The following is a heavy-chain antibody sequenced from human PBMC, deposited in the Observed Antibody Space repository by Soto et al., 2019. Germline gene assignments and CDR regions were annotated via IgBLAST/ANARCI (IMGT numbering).Heavy chain of an antibody. V-gene: IGHV3-7*01. Sequence: PGGSLRLSCVASGFTFSDYWMSWVRQAPGKGLEWVANVNQHGSEKYYVDSVKGRFTISRDNARNSLYLQLNSLRAEDTALYYCTREAAKATAAKYKWFDPCGQGTLVTFTS. J-gene: IGHJ5*02. CDR2: VNQHGSEK. D-gene: IGHD5-12*01. CDR1: GFTFSDYW. CDR3: TREAAKATAAKYKWFDP.